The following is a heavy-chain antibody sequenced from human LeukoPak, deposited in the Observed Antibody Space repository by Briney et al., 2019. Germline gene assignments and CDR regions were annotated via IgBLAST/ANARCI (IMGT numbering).Heavy chain of an antibody. CDR3: ARVGSAVTTFDY. CDR1: GGTFSSYT. CDR2: IIPILGIA. Sequence: ASVKVSCKASGGTFSSYTISWVRQAPGQGLEWIGRIIPILGIANYAQKFQGRVTITADESTSTAYMELSSLRSEDTAVYYCARVGSAVTTFDYWGQGTLVTVSS. J-gene: IGHJ4*02. V-gene: IGHV1-69*02. D-gene: IGHD4-11*01.